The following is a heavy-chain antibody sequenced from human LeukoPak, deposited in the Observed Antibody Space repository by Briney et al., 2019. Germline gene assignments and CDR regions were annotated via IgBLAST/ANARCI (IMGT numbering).Heavy chain of an antibody. Sequence: SETLSLTCTVSGGSISSYYWTWIRQPPGKGLEWVGYIFYSGGSNYNPSLKSRVTISVDTSKNHFSLKLSSVTAADTAVYYCARLGSTFDIWGQGTMVTVSS. CDR1: GGSISSYY. CDR3: ARLGSTFDI. CDR2: IFYSGGS. V-gene: IGHV4-59*08. J-gene: IGHJ3*02. D-gene: IGHD2-2*01.